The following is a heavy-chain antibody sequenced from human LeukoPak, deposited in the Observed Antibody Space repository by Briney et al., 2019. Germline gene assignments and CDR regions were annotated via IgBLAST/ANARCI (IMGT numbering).Heavy chain of an antibody. CDR1: GGSISSSSYY. CDR2: IYYSGST. V-gene: IGHV4-61*05. CDR3: ARRAGIVVVPAATDDAFDI. D-gene: IGHD2-2*01. Sequence: SETLSLTCTVSGGSISSSSYYWGWIRQPPGKGLEWIGYIYYSGSTNYNPSLKSRVTISVDTSKNQFSLKLSSVTAADTAVYYCARRAGIVVVPAATDDAFDIWGQGTMVTVSS. J-gene: IGHJ3*02.